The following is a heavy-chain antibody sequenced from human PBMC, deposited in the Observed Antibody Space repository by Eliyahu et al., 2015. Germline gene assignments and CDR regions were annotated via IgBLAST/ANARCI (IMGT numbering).Heavy chain of an antibody. CDR1: GFSLSNARMG. CDR3: ARTPRGGYYFGMDV. Sequence: QVTLKESGPVLVKPTETLTLTCTVSGFSLSNARMGVSWIRQPPGKALEWLAHIFSNDEKSYSTSLKTRLTISKDTSKSQVVLTMTTMDPVDTATYYCARTPRGGYYFGMDVWGQGTTVTVSS. CDR2: IFSNDEK. D-gene: IGHD2-15*01. V-gene: IGHV2-26*01. J-gene: IGHJ6*02.